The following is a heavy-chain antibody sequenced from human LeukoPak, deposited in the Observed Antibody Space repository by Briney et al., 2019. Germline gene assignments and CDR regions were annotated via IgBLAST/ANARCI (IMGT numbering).Heavy chain of an antibody. Sequence: ASMRVSCKASGYNFNSYYIHWVRQAPGQGLTWMGWINPDNGKTKYERSFRGRVTMTWDTSINTAYVDLTGLRSDDTAVYYCARNEPAVSVVDAFDVWGQGTVVTVSS. CDR3: ARNEPAVSVVDAFDV. D-gene: IGHD1-1*01. J-gene: IGHJ3*01. CDR1: GYNFNSYY. V-gene: IGHV1-2*02. CDR2: INPDNGKT.